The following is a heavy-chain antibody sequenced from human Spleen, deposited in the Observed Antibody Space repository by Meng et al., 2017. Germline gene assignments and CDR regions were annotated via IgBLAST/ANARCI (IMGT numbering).Heavy chain of an antibody. CDR2: IWYDGSNK. J-gene: IGHJ5*02. V-gene: IGHV3-33*06. Sequence: GESLKISCAASGFTFSSYGMHWVRQAPGKGLEWVAVIWYDGSNKYYADSVKGRFTISRDNSKNTLYLQMNSLRDDDTAVYYCAKGGSGWFGFDPWGQGTLVTVSS. CDR3: AKGGSGWFGFDP. D-gene: IGHD6-19*01. CDR1: GFTFSSYG.